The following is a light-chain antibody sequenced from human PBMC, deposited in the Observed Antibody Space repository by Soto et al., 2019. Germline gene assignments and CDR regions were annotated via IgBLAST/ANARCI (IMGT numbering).Light chain of an antibody. V-gene: IGKV1-5*01. Sequence: EIQMTQSPSFLSASVGDKITITSRASQSISSYLNWYQKKPGRAPKLLIYDASSLQSGVPSRFSGSGSGTEFTLTISSLQPDDSATYYCQQYNRSSTFGQGTKVDI. J-gene: IGKJ1*01. CDR3: QQYNRSST. CDR2: DAS. CDR1: QSISSY.